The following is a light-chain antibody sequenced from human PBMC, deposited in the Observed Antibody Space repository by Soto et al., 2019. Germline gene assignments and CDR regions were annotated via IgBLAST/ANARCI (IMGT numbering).Light chain of an antibody. CDR3: QTWGTGLWV. J-gene: IGLJ3*02. CDR1: SGHSNYA. V-gene: IGLV4-69*01. Sequence: QPVLTQSPSASASLGASVKLTCTLSSGHSNYAIAWHQQQPEKGPRDLMKVNSDGSHYKGDGIPDRFSGSSSGAERYLTISSLQSEDEADYYCQTWGTGLWVFGRGTKLTVL. CDR2: VNSDGSH.